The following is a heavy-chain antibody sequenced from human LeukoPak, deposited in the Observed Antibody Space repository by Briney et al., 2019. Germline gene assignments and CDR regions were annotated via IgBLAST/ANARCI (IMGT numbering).Heavy chain of an antibody. CDR3: AKDRNAFDI. CDR2: IRYDGSNK. CDR1: GFTFSDYY. V-gene: IGHV3-30*02. Sequence: PGGSLRLSCAASGFTFSDYYMSWIRQAPGKGLEWVAFIRYDGSNKYYADSVKGRFTISRDNSKNTLYLQMNSLRAEDTAVYYCAKDRNAFDIWGQGTMVTVSS. J-gene: IGHJ3*02.